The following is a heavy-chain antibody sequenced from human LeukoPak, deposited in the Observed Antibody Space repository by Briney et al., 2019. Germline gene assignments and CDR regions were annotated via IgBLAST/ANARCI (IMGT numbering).Heavy chain of an antibody. D-gene: IGHD3-22*01. CDR3: AKGSSDSWYSALEY. V-gene: IGHV3-30*18. CDR1: GFALRNYD. Sequence: SGGSLRLSCEAPGFALRNYDMHWVRQAPGKGLEWVALISYDGSNRYYIDSVKGRFTISRDNSKGTLYLQMNSLRVEDTAVYYCAKGSSDSWYSALEYWGQGTLVTVSS. CDR2: ISYDGSNR. J-gene: IGHJ4*02.